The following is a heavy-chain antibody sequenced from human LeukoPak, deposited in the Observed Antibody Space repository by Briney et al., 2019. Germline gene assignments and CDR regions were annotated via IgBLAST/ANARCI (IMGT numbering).Heavy chain of an antibody. CDR2: ISTYNGNT. V-gene: IGHV1-18*04. CDR3: ARDRSYYYDSSGS. CDR1: GYTFTGYY. J-gene: IGHJ5*02. Sequence: ASVKVSCKASGYTFTGYYMHWVRQAPGQGLEWMGWISTYNGNTNYAQKIQGRVTMTTDTSTSTASMELRSLRSDDTAVYYCARDRSYYYDSSGSWGQGTLVTVSS. D-gene: IGHD3-22*01.